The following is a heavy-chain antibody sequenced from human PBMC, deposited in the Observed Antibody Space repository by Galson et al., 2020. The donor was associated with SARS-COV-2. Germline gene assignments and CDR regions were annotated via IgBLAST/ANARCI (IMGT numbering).Heavy chain of an antibody. Sequence: GESLKISCAASGFIFSTYAMNWVRPAPGKGLEWVSAISGSGVTTYYADSVKGRITVSRDNSKNTLYLQMNSLRAEDSAVYYCAKPVGASYYYGMDVWGQGTTVTVSS. D-gene: IGHD3-10*01. CDR1: GFIFSTYA. CDR2: ISGSGVTT. J-gene: IGHJ6*02. V-gene: IGHV3-23*01. CDR3: AKPVGASYYYGMDV.